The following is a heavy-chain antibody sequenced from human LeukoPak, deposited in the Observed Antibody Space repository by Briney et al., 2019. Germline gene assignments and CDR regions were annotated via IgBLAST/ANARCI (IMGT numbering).Heavy chain of an antibody. CDR2: ISAYNGNT. CDR3: ARDVAEYYDSSGYFH. Sequence: ASVKVSCKASGYTFTSYGISWVRRAPGQGLEWRGWISAYNGNTNYAQKLQGRVPMPTDPSKSTAYMELRSLRSDDTAVYYCARDVAEYYDSSGYFHWGQGTLVTVSS. CDR1: GYTFTSYG. J-gene: IGHJ4*02. D-gene: IGHD3-22*01. V-gene: IGHV1-18*01.